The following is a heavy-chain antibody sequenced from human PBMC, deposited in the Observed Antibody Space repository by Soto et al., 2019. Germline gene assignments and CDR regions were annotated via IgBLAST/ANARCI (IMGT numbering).Heavy chain of an antibody. Sequence: QITLKESGPTLVKPTQTLTLTCSFSGFSLTTGVGVGWIRQPPGKALEWLAIIYWNDEKLYNPSLKTRLTITKDTSKNQVVLTVTDMDPEDSATYYCAHRVNMARGPHNYFGPWGQGTLVTVSS. V-gene: IGHV2-5*01. CDR1: GFSLTTGVG. D-gene: IGHD3-10*01. CDR2: IYWNDEK. CDR3: AHRVNMARGPHNYFGP. J-gene: IGHJ5*02.